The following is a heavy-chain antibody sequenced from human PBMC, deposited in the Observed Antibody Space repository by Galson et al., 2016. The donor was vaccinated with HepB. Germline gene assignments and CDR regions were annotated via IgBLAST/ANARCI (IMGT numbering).Heavy chain of an antibody. D-gene: IGHD3-22*01. J-gene: IGHJ2*01. V-gene: IGHV1-2*02. CDR2: INPNTGDT. CDR3: ARVYDGSGFLSRGWYFDL. CDR1: GYTFTGYY. Sequence: SVKVSCKASGYTFTGYYMHWVRQAPGQGLEWMGWINPNTGDTNYAQKFQGRVTMTRDTSINTSYMELRRLESDDTAVYFCARVYDGSGFLSRGWYFDLWGRGTLVTVSS.